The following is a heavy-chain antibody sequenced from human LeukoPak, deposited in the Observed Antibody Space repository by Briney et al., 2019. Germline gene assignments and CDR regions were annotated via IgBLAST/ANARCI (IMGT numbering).Heavy chain of an antibody. V-gene: IGHV4-39*07. CDR3: AREAARPGFPFAADY. Sequence: PSETLSLTCTVSGGSISSSSYYWGWIRQPPGKGLEWIGSIYYSGSTYYNPSLKSRVTISVDTSKNQFSLKLSSVTAADTAVYYCAREAARPGFPFAADYWGQGTLVTVSS. CDR2: IYYSGST. J-gene: IGHJ4*02. D-gene: IGHD6-6*01. CDR1: GGSISSSSYY.